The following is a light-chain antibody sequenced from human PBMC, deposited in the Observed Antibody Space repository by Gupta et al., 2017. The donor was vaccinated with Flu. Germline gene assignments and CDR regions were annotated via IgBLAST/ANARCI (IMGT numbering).Light chain of an antibody. CDR3: AVWDYSLSGHYV. Sequence: SNSHSYTVDCDQQFPGTAPKLLIYDFSDRPSGVPDRFSGSKSGTSASLAISGLQSEDEADDYGAVWDYSLSGHYVYGSGTKVSVL. CDR1: SNSHSYT. CDR2: DFS. J-gene: IGLJ1*01. V-gene: IGLV1-44*01.